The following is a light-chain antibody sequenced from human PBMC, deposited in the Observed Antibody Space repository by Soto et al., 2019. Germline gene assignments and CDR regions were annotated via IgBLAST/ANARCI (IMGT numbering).Light chain of an antibody. CDR2: GAS. V-gene: IGKV3-15*01. Sequence: EIVMTHSPAILSPSHGETPTISLRASQSVSSNLAWYQQKPGQAPRLLIYGASTRATGIPARFSGSGSGTEFTLTISSLQSEDFATYYCQQYNSYPINFGQGTQLEIK. J-gene: IGKJ5*01. CDR3: QQYNSYPIN. CDR1: QSVSSN.